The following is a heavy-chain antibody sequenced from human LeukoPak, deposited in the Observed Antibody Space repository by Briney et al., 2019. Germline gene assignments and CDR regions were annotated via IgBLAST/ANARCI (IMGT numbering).Heavy chain of an antibody. J-gene: IGHJ4*02. V-gene: IGHV1-69*01. D-gene: IGHD3-22*01. CDR1: GGTFSSYA. Sequence: SVKVSRTASGGTFSSYAISWVRQAPGQGLEWMGGIIPIFGTANYAQKFQGRVTITADESTGTAYMELSSLRSEDTAVYYCASATAPTYYYDSSGYVHFDYWGQGTLVTVSS. CDR2: IIPIFGTA. CDR3: ASATAPTYYYDSSGYVHFDY.